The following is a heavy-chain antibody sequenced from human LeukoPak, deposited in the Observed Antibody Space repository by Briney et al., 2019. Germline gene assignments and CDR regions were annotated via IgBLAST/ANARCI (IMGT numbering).Heavy chain of an antibody. D-gene: IGHD1-26*01. CDR3: AKDMSYGNRYFDY. CDR1: GFTFDDYA. Sequence: GGSLRLSCAPSGFTFDDYAMHWVRQAPGKGLEWVSGISWNSGSIGYADSVKGRFTISRDNAKNSLYLQMNSLRAEDTALYYCAKDMSYGNRYFDYWGQGTLVTVSS. CDR2: ISWNSGSI. J-gene: IGHJ4*02. V-gene: IGHV3-9*01.